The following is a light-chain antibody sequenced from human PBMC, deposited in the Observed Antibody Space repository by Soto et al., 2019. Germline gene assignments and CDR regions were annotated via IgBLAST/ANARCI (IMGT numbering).Light chain of an antibody. CDR2: GAS. CDR3: QQTGNT. V-gene: IGKV3-20*01. J-gene: IGKJ3*01. Sequence: EIVLTQSPGTLSLSPGERATLSCRASQSVRSNFLAWYQQKPGQAPRLLIYGASNRATGIPDRFSGSGSGTDFTLTISRLEPEDFAVYYCQQTGNTFGPGTKVDIK. CDR1: QSVRSNF.